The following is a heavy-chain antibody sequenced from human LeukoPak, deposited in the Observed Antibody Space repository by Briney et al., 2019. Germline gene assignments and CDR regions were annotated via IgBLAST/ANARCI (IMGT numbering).Heavy chain of an antibody. CDR3: TADDILTGYYTYYYYYYMDV. CDR2: IKSKTDGGTT. D-gene: IGHD3-9*01. J-gene: IGHJ6*03. CDR1: GFTFSNAW. V-gene: IGHV3-15*01. Sequence: GGSLRLSCAASGFTFSNAWMSWVRQAPGKGLEWVGRIKSKTDGGTTDYAAPVKGRFTISRDDSNNTLYLQMNSLKTEDTAVYYCTADDILTGYYTYYYYYYMDVWGKGTTVTVSS.